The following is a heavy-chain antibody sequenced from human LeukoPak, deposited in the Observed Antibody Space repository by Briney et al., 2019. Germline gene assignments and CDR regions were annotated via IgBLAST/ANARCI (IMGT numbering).Heavy chain of an antibody. D-gene: IGHD1-26*01. CDR3: ARNSSGNYFDY. V-gene: IGHV4-38-2*01. CDR2: IYHSGST. Sequence: SETLSLTCGVSGYSISSGYYWGWIRQPPGKGLEWIGSIYHSGSTYYNPSLKSRVTISVDTSKNQFSLKLSSATAADTAVYYCARNSSGNYFDYWGQGTLVTVSS. J-gene: IGHJ4*02. CDR1: GYSISSGYY.